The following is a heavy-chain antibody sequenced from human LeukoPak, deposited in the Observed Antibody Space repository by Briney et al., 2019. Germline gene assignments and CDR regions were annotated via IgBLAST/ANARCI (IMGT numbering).Heavy chain of an antibody. J-gene: IGHJ3*02. CDR1: GFTFSSYA. D-gene: IGHD2-15*01. CDR2: ISSNGGST. V-gene: IGHV3-64*01. CDR3: ARGGDCSGGSCYSPHDAFDI. Sequence: GGSLRLSCAASGFTFSSYAMHWVRQAPGKGLEYVSAISSNGGSTYYANSVKGRFIISRDNSKNTLYLQMGSLRAEDMAVYYCARGGDCSGGSCYSPHDAFDIWGQGTMVTVSS.